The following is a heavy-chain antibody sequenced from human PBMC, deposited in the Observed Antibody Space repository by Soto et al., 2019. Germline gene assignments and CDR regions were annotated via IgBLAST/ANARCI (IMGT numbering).Heavy chain of an antibody. Sequence: QITLKESGPTLVKPTQTLTLTCTFSGFSLSTRGVAVGWFRQPPGKALECLALIYWDEAKWYSPSLKSRLTITAVTSKTQVVLTMPNMDPVDTATSYCAHRPRGSAYYFDYCGQGTLVTVSS. CDR2: IYWDEAK. J-gene: IGHJ4*02. V-gene: IGHV2-5*02. CDR1: GFSLSTRGVA. D-gene: IGHD5-12*01. CDR3: AHRPRGSAYYFDY.